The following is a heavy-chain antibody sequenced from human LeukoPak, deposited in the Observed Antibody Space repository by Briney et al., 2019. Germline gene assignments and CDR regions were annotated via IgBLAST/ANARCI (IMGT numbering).Heavy chain of an antibody. D-gene: IGHD3-3*01. CDR1: GFTVSSNY. CDR2: IYSGGST. J-gene: IGHJ2*01. Sequence: GGSLRLSSAPSGFTVSSNYMSWARQAPGKGLEWVPVIYSGGSTYYADSVKGRFTISRDNSKNTLYLQMNILRAEDTAVYYCARALTIFGVVRYFDLWGRGTLVTVSS. V-gene: IGHV3-53*05. CDR3: ARALTIFGVVRYFDL.